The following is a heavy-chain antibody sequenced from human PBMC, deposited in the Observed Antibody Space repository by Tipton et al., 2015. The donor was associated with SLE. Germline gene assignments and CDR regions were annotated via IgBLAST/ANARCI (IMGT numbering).Heavy chain of an antibody. CDR1: GFTVSSNY. J-gene: IGHJ6*02. CDR3: ARVGSHSSSWAGLYYYYGMDV. D-gene: IGHD6-13*01. CDR2: IYSGGGT. V-gene: IGHV3-66*02. Sequence: SLRLPCAASGFTVSSNYMSWVRQAPGKGLEWVSVIYSGGGTYYADSVKGRFTISRDNSKNTLYLQMNSLRAEDTAVYYCARVGSHSSSWAGLYYYYGMDVWGQGTTVTVSS.